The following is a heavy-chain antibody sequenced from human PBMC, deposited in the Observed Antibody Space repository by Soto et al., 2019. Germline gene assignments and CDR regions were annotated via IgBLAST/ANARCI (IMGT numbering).Heavy chain of an antibody. Sequence: GGALRLSCTASGFTFSDYYMGWIPQAPGKGLEWVSYMSGSTTYTKYADSVKGRVTISRDNAKNSLFLQVSSLRAEDTALYFCARLPGFWRDGGIDVWGEATTVTVSS. CDR1: GFTFSDYY. J-gene: IGHJ6*04. CDR3: ARLPGFWRDGGIDV. V-gene: IGHV3-11*03. D-gene: IGHD3-3*01. CDR2: MSGSTTYT.